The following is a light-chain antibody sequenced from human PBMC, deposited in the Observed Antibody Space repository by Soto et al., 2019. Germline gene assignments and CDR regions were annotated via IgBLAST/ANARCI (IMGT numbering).Light chain of an antibody. V-gene: IGLV1-40*01. J-gene: IGLJ2*01. Sequence: QSVLTQPPSVSGAPGERVTISCTGSSSDIGAGYRVRWYQQVPGTAPKLLIYDNTTRPSGVSVRFSGSKSGTSASLAISGLQDEDEADYYCQSFDKYLSAVVFGGGNKLTVL. CDR3: QSFDKYLSAVV. CDR2: DNT. CDR1: SSDIGAGYR.